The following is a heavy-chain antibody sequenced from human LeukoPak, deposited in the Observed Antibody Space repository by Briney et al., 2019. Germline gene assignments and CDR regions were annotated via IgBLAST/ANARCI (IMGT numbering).Heavy chain of an antibody. CDR2: ISASGGST. CDR1: EFTFSSYA. CDR3: AKYVSAKGPPYALDV. Sequence: GGSLRLSCAASEFTFSSYAMQWVRQAPGKGLEWVSGISASGGSTWYADSVKGRFTISRDNSENTLYLQKNSLRAEDTAVYYCAKYVSAKGPPYALDVWGQGSTVTVSS. J-gene: IGHJ6*02. V-gene: IGHV3-23*01. D-gene: IGHD2/OR15-2a*01.